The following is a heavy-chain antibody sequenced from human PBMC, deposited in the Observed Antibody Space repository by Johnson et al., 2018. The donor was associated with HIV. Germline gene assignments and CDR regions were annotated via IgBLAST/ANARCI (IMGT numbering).Heavy chain of an antibody. CDR2: ISYDGSNK. CDR3: AKGRSGGSGAFDI. Sequence: QVQLVESGGGLIQPGGSLRLSCAASGFTFSSYAMHWVRQAPGKGLEWVAVISYDGSNKYYADSVKGRFTISRDNSKNTLYVQMNRLRTEDTAVYFCAKGRSGGSGAFDIWGQGTMVTVSS. CDR1: GFTFSSYA. J-gene: IGHJ3*02. D-gene: IGHD3-10*01. V-gene: IGHV3-30*04.